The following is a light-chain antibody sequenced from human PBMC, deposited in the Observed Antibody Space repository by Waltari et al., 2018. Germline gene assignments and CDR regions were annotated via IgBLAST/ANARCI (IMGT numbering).Light chain of an antibody. CDR1: QYMGTW. J-gene: IGKJ1*01. CDR2: DAS. Sequence: DIQITESPSIMSTTVRAIVTITCRAHQYMGTWLAWYQQKPGNAPKLLIHDASTLQNGVSSRIRGSGSGTEFALTISNLQPDDVATYYCQQYKSHYRTFGHGTRVEVK. CDR3: QQYKSHYRT. V-gene: IGKV1-5*01.